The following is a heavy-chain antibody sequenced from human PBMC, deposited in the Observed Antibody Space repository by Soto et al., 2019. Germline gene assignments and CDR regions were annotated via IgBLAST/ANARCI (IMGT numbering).Heavy chain of an antibody. Sequence: SETLSLTCTVSGGSISSSYYWGWIRQPPGKGLEWIGYIYYSGSPYYNPSLKSRVTISVDTSKNQFSLKLSSVTAADTAVYYYAVPAASVAGASGSYYYYGMDVWGQGTTVTVSS. V-gene: IGHV4-39*01. D-gene: IGHD6-19*01. J-gene: IGHJ6*02. CDR2: IYYSGSP. CDR1: GGSISSSYY. CDR3: AVPAASVAGASGSYYYYGMDV.